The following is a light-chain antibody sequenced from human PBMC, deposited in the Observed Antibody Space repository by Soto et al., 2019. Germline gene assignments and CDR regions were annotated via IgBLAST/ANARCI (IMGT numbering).Light chain of an antibody. CDR3: CSYAGSSTWV. V-gene: IGLV2-23*01. CDR2: EGS. Sequence: QSALTQPASVSGSPGQSITISCTGISRDVGSYNLVSWYQQHPGKAPKLMIYEGSKRPSGVSNRFSGSKSGDTASLTISGLQAEDEADYYCCSYAGSSTWVFGGGTKLTVL. CDR1: SRDVGSYNL. J-gene: IGLJ3*02.